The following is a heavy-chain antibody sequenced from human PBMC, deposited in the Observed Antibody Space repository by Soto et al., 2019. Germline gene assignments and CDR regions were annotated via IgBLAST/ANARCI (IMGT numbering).Heavy chain of an antibody. V-gene: IGHV4-39*01. CDR2: TYYSGST. CDR3: ARWTYGGNLFDY. J-gene: IGHJ4*02. Sequence: QLQLQESGPGLVKPSETLSLTCTVSGGSISSSSYYWGWIRQPPGKGLEWIGSTYYSGSTYYNPSLKSRVTISVDTSKNQFSLKLSSVTAADTAVYYCARWTYGGNLFDYWGQGTLVTVSS. D-gene: IGHD2-15*01. CDR1: GGSISSSSYY.